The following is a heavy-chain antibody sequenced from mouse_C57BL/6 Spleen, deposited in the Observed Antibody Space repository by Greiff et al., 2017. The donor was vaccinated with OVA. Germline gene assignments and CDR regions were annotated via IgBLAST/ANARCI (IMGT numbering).Heavy chain of an antibody. J-gene: IGHJ3*01. CDR2: ISSGSSTI. CDR1: GFTFSDYG. D-gene: IGHD2-4*01. CDR3: ANYEGFAY. V-gene: IGHV5-17*01. Sequence: VQLKESGGGLVKPGGSLKLSCAASGFTFSDYGMHWVRQAPEKGLEWVAYISSGSSTIYYADTVKGRFTISRDNAKNTLFLQMTSLRSEDTAMYYCANYEGFAYWGQGTLVTVSA.